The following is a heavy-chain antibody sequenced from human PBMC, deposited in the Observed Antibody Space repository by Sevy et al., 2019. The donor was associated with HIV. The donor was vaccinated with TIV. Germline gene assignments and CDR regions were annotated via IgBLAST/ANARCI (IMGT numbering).Heavy chain of an antibody. CDR1: GFTFSSYE. CDR3: ARDQKEYYDFWSGYYSRWDYYYGMDV. V-gene: IGHV3-48*03. CDR2: ISSSGSTI. Sequence: GGSLRLSCAASGFTFSSYEMNWVRQAPGKGLEWVSYISSSGSTIYYADSVKGRFTISRDNAKNSLYLQMNSLRVEDTAVYYCARDQKEYYDFWSGYYSRWDYYYGMDVWGQGTTVTVSS. J-gene: IGHJ6*02. D-gene: IGHD3-3*01.